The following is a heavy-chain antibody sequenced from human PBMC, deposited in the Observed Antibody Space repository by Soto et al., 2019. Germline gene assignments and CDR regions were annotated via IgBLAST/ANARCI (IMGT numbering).Heavy chain of an antibody. J-gene: IGHJ6*03. V-gene: IGHV3-15*01. D-gene: IGHD3-3*01. CDR3: STDFWSGYYTGYLDV. CDR1: GFTFGNAW. Sequence: GGSLILSCAASGFTFGNAWMSWVRQAPGKGLEWVGRIKSKTDGGTTDYAAPVKGRFTISRDDSKNTLYLQMNSLKTEDTAVYYCSTDFWSGYYTGYLDVWGKGTTVTVS. CDR2: IKSKTDGGTT.